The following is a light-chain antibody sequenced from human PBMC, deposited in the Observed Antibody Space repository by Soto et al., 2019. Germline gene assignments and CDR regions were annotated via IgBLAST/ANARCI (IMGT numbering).Light chain of an antibody. Sequence: EIVLTRSPGTLSLSPGERATLSCRASQSVSSTYLAWYQQKPGEAPSLLIYGASRRATAIPDKFTGSGYGADFSLIISRLEPEDFALYYFQQYERSPTTFGGGPKVEI. V-gene: IGKV3-20*01. CDR1: QSVSSTY. CDR2: GAS. CDR3: QQYERSPTT. J-gene: IGKJ4*01.